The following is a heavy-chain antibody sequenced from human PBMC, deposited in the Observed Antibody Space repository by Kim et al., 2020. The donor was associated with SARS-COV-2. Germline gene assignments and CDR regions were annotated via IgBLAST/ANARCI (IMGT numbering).Heavy chain of an antibody. V-gene: IGHV3-15*01. CDR2: TDGGTT. Sequence: TDGGTTDYDEPVNGRLTISRDDSKNTLSVQMNSLKTEDSAVYYCTPGIGDVWGQGTTVTVSS. CDR3: TPGIGDV. D-gene: IGHD2-21*01. J-gene: IGHJ6*02.